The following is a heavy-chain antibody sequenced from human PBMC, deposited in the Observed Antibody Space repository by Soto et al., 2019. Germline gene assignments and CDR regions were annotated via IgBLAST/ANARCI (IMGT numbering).Heavy chain of an antibody. J-gene: IGHJ4*02. Sequence: GGSLRLSCAVSGFTFSSYWMSRVRQAPGKGLEWVATIKQDESEKYYVDSVKGRFTVSRDNAKNSLYLQMNSLRVEDTAFYYCARGDYFDRRFDYWGQGTLVTVSS. CDR1: GFTFSSYW. V-gene: IGHV3-7*03. D-gene: IGHD3-22*01. CDR3: ARGDYFDRRFDY. CDR2: IKQDESEK.